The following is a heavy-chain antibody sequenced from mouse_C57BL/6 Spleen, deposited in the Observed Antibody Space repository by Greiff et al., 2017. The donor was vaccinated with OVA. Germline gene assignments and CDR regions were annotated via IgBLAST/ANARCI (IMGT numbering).Heavy chain of an antibody. J-gene: IGHJ1*03. CDR3: TRAYGSSPYWYFDV. CDR2: ISSGGDYI. Sequence: EVQVVESGEGLVKPGGSLKLSCAASGFTFSSYAMSWVRQTPEKRLEWVAYISSGGDYIYYADTVKGRFTISRDNARNTLYLQMSSLKSEDTAMYYCTRAYGSSPYWYFDVWGTGTTVTVSS. V-gene: IGHV5-9-1*02. D-gene: IGHD1-1*01. CDR1: GFTFSSYA.